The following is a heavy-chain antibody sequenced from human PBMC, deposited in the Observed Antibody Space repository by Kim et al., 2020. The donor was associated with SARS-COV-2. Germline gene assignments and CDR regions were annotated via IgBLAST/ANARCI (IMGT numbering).Heavy chain of an antibody. CDR1: GGSISSGDYY. Sequence: SETLSLTCTVSGGSISSGDYYWSWIRQPPGKGLEWIGYIYYSGSTYYNPSLKSRVTISVDTSKNQFSLKLSSVTAADTAVYYCARGPDSSGFYYFDYWGQGTLVTVSS. CDR2: IYYSGST. J-gene: IGHJ4*02. CDR3: ARGPDSSGFYYFDY. D-gene: IGHD3-22*01. V-gene: IGHV4-30-4*01.